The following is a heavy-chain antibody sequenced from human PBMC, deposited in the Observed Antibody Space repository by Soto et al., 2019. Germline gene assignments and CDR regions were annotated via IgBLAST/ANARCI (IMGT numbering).Heavy chain of an antibody. Sequence: EVQLVESGGGVVRPGGSLRLSCAASGFTFDDYGMSWVRQAPGKGLEWVSGINWNGGSTGYADSVKGRFTISRDNAKNSLYLQMNSLRDEDTALYYCARDYGGGSNPPHPYDYWGQGTLVTVSS. CDR1: GFTFDDYG. V-gene: IGHV3-20*04. CDR3: ARDYGGGSNPPHPYDY. CDR2: INWNGGST. J-gene: IGHJ4*02. D-gene: IGHD3-10*01.